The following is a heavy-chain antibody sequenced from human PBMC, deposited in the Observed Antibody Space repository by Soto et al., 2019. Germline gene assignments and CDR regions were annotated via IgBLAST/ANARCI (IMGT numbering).Heavy chain of an antibody. CDR1: GFTFSDYW. V-gene: IGHV3-74*01. CDR3: VRGGNGGSGIDY. D-gene: IGHD2-8*01. CDR2: ISGDGSST. J-gene: IGHJ4*02. Sequence: EVQLVESGGGLVQPGGSLGLSCTTSGFTFSDYWMYWVRQVPGKGLVWVSRISGDGSSTYYEDSVKGRFTISRDNAKKTLYLQMNSLRVEDTAVYHCVRGGNGGSGIDYWGQGILVTVS.